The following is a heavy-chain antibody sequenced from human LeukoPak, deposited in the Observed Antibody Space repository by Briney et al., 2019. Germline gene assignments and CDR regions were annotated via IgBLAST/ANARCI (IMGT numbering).Heavy chain of an antibody. CDR1: GFTFSSYP. Sequence: GGSLRLSCAASGFTFSSYPLHWVRQAPGKGLEWVALISSDGSEKYYGESVKGRITISRDISQNTLLLQMNRLRPEDTAVYFCARHGGSVRYHYNYMDLWGRGTMVVVSS. V-gene: IGHV3-30*04. CDR2: ISSDGSEK. J-gene: IGHJ6*03. CDR3: ARHGGSVRYHYNYMDL. D-gene: IGHD6-25*01.